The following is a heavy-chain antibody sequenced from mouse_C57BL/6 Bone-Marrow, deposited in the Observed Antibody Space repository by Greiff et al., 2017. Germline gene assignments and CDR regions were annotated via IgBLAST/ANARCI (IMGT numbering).Heavy chain of an antibody. V-gene: IGHV5-17*01. J-gene: IGHJ2*01. CDR2: VSSGSSSI. CDR3: ARGYLDY. CDR1: GFTFSDYG. Sequence: EVMLVESGGGLVKPGGSLKLSCAASGFTFSDYGMHWVRQAPEKGLEWVAYVSSGSSSIYYADKVKGRFTISRDNAKNTLFLQMTSLRSEDTAMYYCARGYLDYWGQGTTLTVSS. D-gene: IGHD2-2*01.